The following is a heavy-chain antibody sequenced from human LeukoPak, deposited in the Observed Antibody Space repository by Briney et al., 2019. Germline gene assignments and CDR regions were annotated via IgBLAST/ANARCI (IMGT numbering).Heavy chain of an antibody. CDR1: GGSISSYY. V-gene: IGHV4-59*01. J-gene: IGHJ4*02. CDR2: IYYSGST. Sequence: SETLSLTCTVSGGSISSYYWSWIRQPPGKGLEWIGYIYYSGSTNYNPSLKSRVTISVDTSKNQFSLKLSSVTAADTAVYYCARGYYYDYSGPDFDYWGQGTLVTVSS. D-gene: IGHD3-22*01. CDR3: ARGYYYDYSGPDFDY.